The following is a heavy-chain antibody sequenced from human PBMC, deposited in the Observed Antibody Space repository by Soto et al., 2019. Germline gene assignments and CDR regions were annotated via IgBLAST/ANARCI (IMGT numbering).Heavy chain of an antibody. V-gene: IGHV4-59*01. Sequence: PSETLSLTCTVSGGSMIAYYWNWMRQPPGKGLQWIGYTYYSGSTTYNPSLKSRVTISVDSSKNQFSLKLDSVTPADTAVYYCARVRETVGKSNFVYGGRGSVVAVS. J-gene: IGHJ4*02. CDR2: TYYSGST. D-gene: IGHD6-13*01. CDR1: GGSMIAYY. CDR3: ARVRETVGKSNFVY.